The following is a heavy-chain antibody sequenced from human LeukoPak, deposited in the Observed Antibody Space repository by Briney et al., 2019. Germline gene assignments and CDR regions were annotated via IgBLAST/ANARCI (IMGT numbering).Heavy chain of an antibody. CDR2: INTNTGNP. Sequence: RASVKVSCKASGYTFTSYAMDWVRQAPGQGLEWMGWINTNTGNPTYAQGFTGRFVFSLDTSVSTAYLQISSLKAEDTAVYYCARERYFDWLGPFDYWGQGTLVTVSS. CDR3: ARERYFDWLGPFDY. CDR1: GYTFTSYA. V-gene: IGHV7-4-1*02. D-gene: IGHD3-9*01. J-gene: IGHJ4*02.